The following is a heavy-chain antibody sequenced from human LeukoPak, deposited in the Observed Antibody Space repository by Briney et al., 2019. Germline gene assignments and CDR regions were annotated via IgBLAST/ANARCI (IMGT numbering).Heavy chain of an antibody. CDR1: GFTFSSYA. J-gene: IGHJ4*02. V-gene: IGHV3-23*01. CDR3: AKEVIGIAAREPFDY. CDR2: ISGSGGST. Sequence: GGSLRLSCVVSGFTFSSYAMSWVRQAPGKGLEWVSAISGSGGSTYYADSVKGRFTISRDSSKNTLYLQMNSLRAEDTAVYYCAKEVIGIAAREPFDYWGQGTLVTVSS. D-gene: IGHD6-6*01.